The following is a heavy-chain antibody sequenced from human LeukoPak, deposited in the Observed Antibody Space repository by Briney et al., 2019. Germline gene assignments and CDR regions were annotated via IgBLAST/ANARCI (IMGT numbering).Heavy chain of an antibody. CDR3: ARAGVGATDDAFDI. V-gene: IGHV4-59*01. J-gene: IGHJ3*02. CDR2: IYYSGST. Sequence: SETLSLTCTVSGGSLSSYYWSWIRQPPGKGLEWIGYIYYSGSTNYNPSLKSRVTISVDTSKNQFSLKLSSVTAADTAVYYCARAGVGATDDAFDIWGQGTMVTVSS. CDR1: GGSLSSYY. D-gene: IGHD1-26*01.